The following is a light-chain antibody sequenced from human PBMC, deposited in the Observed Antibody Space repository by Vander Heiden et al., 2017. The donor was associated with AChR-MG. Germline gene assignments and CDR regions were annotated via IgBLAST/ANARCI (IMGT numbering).Light chain of an antibody. J-gene: IGKJ4*01. CDR2: DAS. CDR1: QGLRTSY. Sequence: EIVLTQSPGTLSLSPGERATLPCRASQGLRTSYLAWYQQKPGQAPRLLIYDASSRATDIPDRFSGSGSGTDFTLTTSRLEPQDFAVYYCQQYHGSPLTFGGGTKVEIK. V-gene: IGKV3-20*01. CDR3: QQYHGSPLT.